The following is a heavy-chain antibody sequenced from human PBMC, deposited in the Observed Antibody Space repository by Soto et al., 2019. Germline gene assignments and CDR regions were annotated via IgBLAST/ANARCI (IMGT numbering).Heavy chain of an antibody. D-gene: IGHD3-10*01. CDR3: ARGYYYGSGSSKTYYYYYGMDV. J-gene: IGHJ6*02. V-gene: IGHV4-31*11. CDR2: IYYSGST. Sequence: SEAWCGSCGVSGGSMGRGGYYGSCVRQDRGKGLEWIGYIYYSGSTYYNPSLKSRVTISVDTSKNQFSLKLSSVTAADTAVYYCARGYYYGSGSSKTYYYYYGMDVWGQGTTVTVS. CDR1: GGSMGRGGYY.